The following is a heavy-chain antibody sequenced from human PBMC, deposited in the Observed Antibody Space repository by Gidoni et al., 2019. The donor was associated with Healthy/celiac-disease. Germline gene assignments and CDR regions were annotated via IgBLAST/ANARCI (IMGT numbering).Heavy chain of an antibody. V-gene: IGHV4-34*01. J-gene: IGHJ4*02. CDR3: ASSGSTVTTHLY. Sequence: QVQLQQWGAGLLKPSETLSLTCAVYGGSFSGYYWSWIRQPPGKGLEWIGEINHSGSTNYNPSLKSRVTISVDTSKNQFSLKLSSVTAADTAVYYCASSGSTVTTHLYWGQGTLVTVSS. D-gene: IGHD4-17*01. CDR2: INHSGST. CDR1: GGSFSGYY.